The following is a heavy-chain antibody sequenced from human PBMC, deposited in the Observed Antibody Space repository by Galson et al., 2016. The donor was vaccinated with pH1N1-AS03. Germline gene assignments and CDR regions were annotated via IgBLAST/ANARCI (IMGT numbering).Heavy chain of an antibody. D-gene: IGHD3-3*01. CDR1: GYTFTTYG. J-gene: IGHJ4*02. CDR2: ISAYYGDT. CDR3: VGESEISGVVFFNY. V-gene: IGHV1-18*01. Sequence: SVKVSCKASGYTFTTYGISWVRQARGQGLEWMGWISAYYGDTHFAHKFQERVTLTRDTSTATASMELRNLRSDDTAVYYCVGESEISGVVFFNYWGQGTLVTVSS.